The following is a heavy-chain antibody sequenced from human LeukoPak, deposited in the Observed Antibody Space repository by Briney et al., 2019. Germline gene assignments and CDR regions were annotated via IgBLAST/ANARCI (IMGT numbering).Heavy chain of an antibody. J-gene: IGHJ4*02. CDR1: GGSISSGGYY. D-gene: IGHD2-2*01. Sequence: SETLSLTCTLSGGSISSGGYYWNWIRQHPGKGLEWIGFIYYSGSTYHNPSLKSRVSISVDTSKTQFSLKLSSVTAADTAVYYCARARDIVVSSNIYYFDYWGQGTLVTVSS. V-gene: IGHV4-31*03. CDR3: ARARDIVVSSNIYYFDY. CDR2: IYYSGST.